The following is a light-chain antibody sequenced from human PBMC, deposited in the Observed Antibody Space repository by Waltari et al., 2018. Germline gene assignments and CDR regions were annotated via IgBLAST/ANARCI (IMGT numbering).Light chain of an antibody. CDR3: QQLNSYPIT. CDR1: QDISSH. Sequence: DIQLTQSPSFLSASVGDRVTITCRASQDISSHLAWYKKHPGKAPKLLVYGASTLGSGVPSGFSGGGSGTEFTLTISSLQPEDFATYYCQQLNSYPITFGQGTRLEIK. J-gene: IGKJ5*01. CDR2: GAS. V-gene: IGKV1-9*01.